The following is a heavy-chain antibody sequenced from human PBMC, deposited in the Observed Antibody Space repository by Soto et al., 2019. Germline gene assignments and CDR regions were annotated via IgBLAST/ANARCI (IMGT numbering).Heavy chain of an antibody. CDR3: AKGGYNYGFLFDC. D-gene: IGHD5-18*01. CDR1: GFTFSTYA. J-gene: IGHJ4*02. CDR2: IDNSGGIT. Sequence: EVQLLESGGGLVQPGGSLRLSCAASGFTFSTYAMSWVRQAPGKGLEWVSTIDNSGGITYYADSVKGRFTISRDNSKNTLYLQMNSLSAEDTAVYYCAKGGYNYGFLFDCWGPGTLVTVSS. V-gene: IGHV3-23*05.